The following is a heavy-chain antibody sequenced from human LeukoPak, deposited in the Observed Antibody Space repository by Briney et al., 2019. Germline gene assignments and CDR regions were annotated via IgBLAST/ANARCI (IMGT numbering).Heavy chain of an antibody. CDR3: AREVLCDFWSGYTNVY. J-gene: IGHJ4*02. V-gene: IGHV3-7*01. D-gene: IGHD3-3*01. CDR1: GFTFSSYW. CDR2: IKQDGSEK. Sequence: PGGSLRLSCAASGFTFSSYWMSWVRQAPGKGLEWVANIKQDGSEKYYVDSVKGRFTISRDNAKNSLYLQMNSLRAEDTAVYYCAREVLCDFWSGYTNVYWGQGTLVTVSS.